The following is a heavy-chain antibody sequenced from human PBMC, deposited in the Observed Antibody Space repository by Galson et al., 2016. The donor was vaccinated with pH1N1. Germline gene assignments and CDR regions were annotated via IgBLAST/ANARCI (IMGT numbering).Heavy chain of an antibody. J-gene: IGHJ6*02. CDR2: IIPFFGTA. CDR3: ARENSFLVVGEGWYYYYGMDV. CDR1: GGSFSSYA. Sequence: SVKVSCKASGGSFSSYAISWVRQAPGQGLQWMGGIIPFFGTANYAQKFQGRVPITADASTSTAHLEVRSLPSDDTAVYYCARENSFLVVGEGWYYYYGMDVWGQGTTVTVSS. D-gene: IGHD2-2*01. V-gene: IGHV1-69*13.